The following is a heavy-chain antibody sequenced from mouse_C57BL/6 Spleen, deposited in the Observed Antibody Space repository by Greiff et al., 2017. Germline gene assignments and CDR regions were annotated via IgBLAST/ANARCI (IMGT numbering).Heavy chain of an antibody. CDR2: IDPANGNT. Sequence: EVQLQQSVAELVRPGASVKLSCTASGYNFKSTYMRWVKQRPGQGLEWIGGIDPANGNTNYNPKFQGKATMTADTSSNTAYLQLSSLTSEDTAIYYWARDYYGRHLDQRGQGNT. J-gene: IGHJ2*01. D-gene: IGHD1-1*01. V-gene: IGHV14-3*01. CDR1: GYNFKSTY. CDR3: ARDYYGRHLDQ.